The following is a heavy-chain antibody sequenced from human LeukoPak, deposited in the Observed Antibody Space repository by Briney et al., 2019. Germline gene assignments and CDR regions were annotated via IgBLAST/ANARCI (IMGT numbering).Heavy chain of an antibody. CDR2: IYSGDNT. D-gene: IGHD3-10*01. J-gene: IGHJ4*02. CDR1: GFTVSNNY. V-gene: IGHV3-66*01. CDR3: AILLWFGDY. Sequence: PGGSLGLSCAASGFTVSNNYMSWVRQAPGKGLEWVSVIYSGDNTYYVESVKGRFTISRDNAKNTLYLQMNSLRAEDTAVYYCAILLWFGDYWGQGTLVTVSS.